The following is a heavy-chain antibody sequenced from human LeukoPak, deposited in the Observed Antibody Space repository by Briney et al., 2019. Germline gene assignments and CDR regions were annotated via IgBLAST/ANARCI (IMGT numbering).Heavy chain of an antibody. CDR2: ISHSGST. V-gene: IGHV4-34*01. CDR3: ARSRAFNSGAFDP. J-gene: IGHJ5*02. D-gene: IGHD1-26*01. Sequence: SETLSLTCAVYGGSFSAYYWTWIRQPPGKGLEWIGEISHSGSTNYNPSLKSRVTISVDMSKNQFSLKLSSVTAADTAVYYCARSRAFNSGAFDPWGQGSLVTVSS. CDR1: GGSFSAYY.